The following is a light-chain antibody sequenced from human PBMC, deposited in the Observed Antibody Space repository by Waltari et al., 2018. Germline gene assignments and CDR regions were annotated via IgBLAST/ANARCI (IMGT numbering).Light chain of an antibody. Sequence: EIVLTQSSATMSLSQGENPTLSCRASQSVSNYFAWYQQKPGQAPRLLIYDASKRATGIPARFSGSGSGTDFTLTISSLEPEDFAVYYCQQYSNWPRTFGQGTKLEI. CDR2: DAS. J-gene: IGKJ2*01. CDR1: QSVSNY. CDR3: QQYSNWPRT. V-gene: IGKV3-11*01.